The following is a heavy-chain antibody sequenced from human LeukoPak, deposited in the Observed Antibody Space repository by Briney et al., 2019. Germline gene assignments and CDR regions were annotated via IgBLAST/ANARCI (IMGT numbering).Heavy chain of an antibody. CDR3: AKDSRPAIAVAGFDY. CDR1: GFTFNNYA. D-gene: IGHD6-19*01. CDR2: TSGSGSTT. J-gene: IGHJ4*02. V-gene: IGHV3-23*01. Sequence: GGSLRLSCSVSGFTFNNYAMNWVRQAPGKGLEWDSGTSGSGSTTYYADSVKGRFTISRDNSKNTLYLQMNNLRGEDTAVYFCAKDSRPAIAVAGFDYWGQGTLVTVSS.